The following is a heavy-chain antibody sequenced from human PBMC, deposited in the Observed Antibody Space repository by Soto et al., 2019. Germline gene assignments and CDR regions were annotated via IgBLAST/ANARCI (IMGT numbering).Heavy chain of an antibody. D-gene: IGHD3-10*01. CDR3: ARGMTIYGAVFARGYYDSMDV. Sequence: QVQLVQAGAEVKKPGSSVKVSCKASGGTFSSYAISWVRQAPGQGLEWMGGIIPIFGTANYAQQFQGRVKTAAANWASEAYEGLSSMGSETAAVYYSARGMTIYGAVFARGYYDSMDV. J-gene: IGHJ6*01. CDR2: IIPIFGTA. CDR1: GGTFSSYA. V-gene: IGHV1-69*06.